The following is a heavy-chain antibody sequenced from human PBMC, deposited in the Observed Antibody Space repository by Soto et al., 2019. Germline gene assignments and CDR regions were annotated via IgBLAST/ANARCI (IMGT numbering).Heavy chain of an antibody. J-gene: IGHJ5*02. D-gene: IGHD3-16*02. CDR1: GGSFSGYY. CDR3: ARGQNDYVWGSYRLRWFDP. Sequence: QVQLQQWGAGLLKPSETLSLTCAVYGGSFSGYYWSWIRQPPGKGLEWIGEINHSGSTNYNPSPKSRVTISVDTSKNQFSLKLSSVTAADTAVYYCARGQNDYVWGSYRLRWFDPWGQGTLVTVSS. CDR2: INHSGST. V-gene: IGHV4-34*01.